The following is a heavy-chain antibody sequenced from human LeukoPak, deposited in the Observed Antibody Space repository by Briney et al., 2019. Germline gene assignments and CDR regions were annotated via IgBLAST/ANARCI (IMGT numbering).Heavy chain of an antibody. CDR1: GGSISNYNFY. CDR3: AIPPPRRSSGWYPFDS. V-gene: IGHV4-39*01. D-gene: IGHD3-22*01. J-gene: IGHJ4*02. Sequence: PSETLSLTCTVSGGSISNYNFYWAWIRQPPGKGLEWIGSISYSGNTYFNLSLKSRVTISLDASKNQFSLKVNSVIAADTAIYFCAIPPPRRSSGWYPFDSWGRGTLVTVSS. CDR2: ISYSGNT.